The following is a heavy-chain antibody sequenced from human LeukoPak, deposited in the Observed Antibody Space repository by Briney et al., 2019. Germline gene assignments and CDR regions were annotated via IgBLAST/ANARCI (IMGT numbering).Heavy chain of an antibody. J-gene: IGHJ4*02. CDR2: LRGDTGDT. CDR3: ARVRDNACDY. V-gene: IGHV1-2*02. D-gene: IGHD1-1*01. CDR1: GYMVSDYY. Sequence: GASVTVSCKTSGYMVSDYYMHWVRQAPGQGLEWMWWLRGDTGDTDSPQKFKGRVTMTRDTATNTAYMQLSRLTYDDTAIYFCARVRDNACDYWGQGTLVTVSS.